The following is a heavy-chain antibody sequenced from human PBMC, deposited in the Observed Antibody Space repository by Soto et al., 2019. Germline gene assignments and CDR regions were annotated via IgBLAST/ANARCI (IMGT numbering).Heavy chain of an antibody. J-gene: IGHJ4*02. Sequence: PGGSLRLSCAASGFTFSSYGMHWVRQAPGKGLEWVAVISYDGSNKYYADSVKGRFTISRDNSKNTLYLQMNSLRAEDTAVYYCAKDSWLEWLSTYDYWGQGT. V-gene: IGHV3-30*18. CDR3: AKDSWLEWLSTYDY. D-gene: IGHD3-3*01. CDR2: ISYDGSNK. CDR1: GFTFSSYG.